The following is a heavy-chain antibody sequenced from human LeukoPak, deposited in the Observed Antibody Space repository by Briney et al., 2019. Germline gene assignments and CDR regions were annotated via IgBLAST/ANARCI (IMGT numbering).Heavy chain of an antibody. CDR2: VSLSGLT. Sequence: SETLSLTCGVSGGSITSTNWWSWVRQPPGQGLEWIGEVSLSGLTNYNPSLSSRVIMALDTPKNHLSLHLTSVTAADTAVYYCSRENGAFSPFGYWGQGYLVTVLS. CDR3: SRENGAFSPFGY. D-gene: IGHD2-8*01. V-gene: IGHV4-4*02. J-gene: IGHJ4*02. CDR1: GGSITSTNW.